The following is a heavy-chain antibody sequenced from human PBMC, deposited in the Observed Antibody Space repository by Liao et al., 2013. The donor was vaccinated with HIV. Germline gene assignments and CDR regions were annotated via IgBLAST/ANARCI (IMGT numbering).Heavy chain of an antibody. Sequence: QVQLQESGPGLVKPSETLSLTCTVSGGSISSYYWSWIRQPPGKGLEWIGYIDYSGTTYYNPSLKSRVTMSVDRSKNQFSLKLTSVTAADTAIYYCARDYFASYGSYAFDVWAKGQWSPSLQ. CDR3: ARDYFASYGSYAFDV. D-gene: IGHD4-17*01. CDR2: IDYSGTT. J-gene: IGHJ3*01. CDR1: GGSISSYY. V-gene: IGHV4-59*12.